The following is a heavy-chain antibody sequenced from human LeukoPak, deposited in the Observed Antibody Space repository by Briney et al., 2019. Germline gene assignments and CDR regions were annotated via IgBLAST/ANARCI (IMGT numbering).Heavy chain of an antibody. D-gene: IGHD3-3*01. CDR3: ASTGGGGYYDFWSGYPYYYYMDV. CDR1: GGSISSSSYY. V-gene: IGHV4-39*01. J-gene: IGHJ6*03. CDR2: IYYSGST. Sequence: SETLSLTCTVSGGSISSSSYYWGWIRQPPGKGLEWIGSIYYSGSTYYNPSLKSRVTISVDTSKNQFSLKLSSVTAADTAVYYCASTGGGGYYDFWSGYPYYYYMDVWGNGTTVTVSS.